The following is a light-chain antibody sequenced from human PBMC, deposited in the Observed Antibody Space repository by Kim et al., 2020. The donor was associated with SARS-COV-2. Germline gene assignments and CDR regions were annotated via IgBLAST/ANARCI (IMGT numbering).Light chain of an antibody. V-gene: IGKV3-15*01. CDR1: QSVNSN. Sequence: EIVMTQSPATMSVSPGERVTLSCRASQSVNSNLAWYQQKPGQAPKLLVYGASTRATGIPARFSGSGSGTEFTLTISSLQSEDLAVYYCQQHNNWPPRGTFGQGTKLEI. J-gene: IGKJ2*02. CDR3: QQHNNWPPRGT. CDR2: GAS.